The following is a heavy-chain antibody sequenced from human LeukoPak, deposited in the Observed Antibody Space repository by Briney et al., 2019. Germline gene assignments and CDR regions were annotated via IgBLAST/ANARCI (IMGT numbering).Heavy chain of an antibody. CDR3: ARSGSYPNYYFDY. CDR2: IIPIFGTA. D-gene: IGHD1-26*01. CDR1: GGTFNNYA. V-gene: IGHV1-69*05. Sequence: SVKVSRKASGGTFNNYAIGWVRQAPGQGLEWMGRIIPIFGTADYAQKFQGRVTVTTDESTSTAYMELSRLRSEDTAVYYCARSGSYPNYYFDYWGQGTLVTVSS. J-gene: IGHJ4*02.